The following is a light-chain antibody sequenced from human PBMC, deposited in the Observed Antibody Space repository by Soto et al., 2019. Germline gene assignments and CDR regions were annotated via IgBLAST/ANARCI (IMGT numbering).Light chain of an antibody. J-gene: IGKJ2*01. CDR3: QQSYSTPGYT. V-gene: IGKV1-39*01. Sequence: DIQMTQSPSPLSASVGDRVTITCRASQSISSYLNWYQQKPGKAPKLLIYAASSLQSGVPSRFSGSGSGTDFTLTISSLQPEDFATYYCQQSYSTPGYTFGQGTKLEIK. CDR2: AAS. CDR1: QSISSY.